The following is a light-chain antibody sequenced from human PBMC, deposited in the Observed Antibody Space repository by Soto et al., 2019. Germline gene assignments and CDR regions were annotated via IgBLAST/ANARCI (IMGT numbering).Light chain of an antibody. CDR2: EVT. CDR3: SSYTSSSTYV. J-gene: IGLJ1*01. V-gene: IGLV2-14*01. CDR1: GSEVAGCDY. Sequence: QSGLTQPASVSGSPGQSKTISGTATGSEVAGCDYVSWYQHHSGKAPKVMIYEVTNRPSCVSNRFSSSKSGNTASLSISGLLAEDEADYYCSSYTSSSTYVFGTGTKVTAL.